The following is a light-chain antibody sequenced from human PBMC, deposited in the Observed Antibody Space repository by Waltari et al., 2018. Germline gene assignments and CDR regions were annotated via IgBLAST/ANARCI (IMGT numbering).Light chain of an antibody. CDR3: QQYNNWPPGT. V-gene: IGKV3-15*01. CDR2: RAA. J-gene: IGKJ1*01. Sequence: ETVVTQSPATLSVSPGERAPLSCTTSQSTGSSLAWYQQKPGQAPRLLIYRAATRATGIPARFSGSGSETEYTLTISSLQSEDFAVYYCQQYNNWPPGTFGQGTKVEI. CDR1: QSTGSS.